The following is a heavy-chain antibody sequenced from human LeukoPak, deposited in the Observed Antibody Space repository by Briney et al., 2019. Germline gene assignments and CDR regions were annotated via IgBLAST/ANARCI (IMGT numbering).Heavy chain of an antibody. CDR1: GGSISSYY. Sequence: SETLSLTCTVSGGSISSYYWSWIRQPPGKGLEWIGYIYYSGSTNYNPSLKSRITISVDTSKSQFSLRLSSVTAADTAVYYCAKAVLYGSTNFYFSYYFDYWGQGTLVTVSS. CDR2: IYYSGST. CDR3: AKAVLYGSTNFYFSYYFDY. J-gene: IGHJ4*02. V-gene: IGHV4-59*01. D-gene: IGHD3-10*01.